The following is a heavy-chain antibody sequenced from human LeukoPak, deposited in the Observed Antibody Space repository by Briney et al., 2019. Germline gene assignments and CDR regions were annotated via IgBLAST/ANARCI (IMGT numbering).Heavy chain of an antibody. CDR1: GFTFSSYA. V-gene: IGHV3-23*01. J-gene: IGHJ4*02. CDR2: ISGSGGST. D-gene: IGHD2-15*01. Sequence: GGPLRLSCAASGFTFSSYAMSWVRQAPGKGLEWVSAISGSGGSTYYADSVKGRFTISRDNSKNTLYLQMNSLRAEDTAVYYCAKDRSSGGSCYRNWGQGTLVTVSS. CDR3: AKDRSSGGSCYRN.